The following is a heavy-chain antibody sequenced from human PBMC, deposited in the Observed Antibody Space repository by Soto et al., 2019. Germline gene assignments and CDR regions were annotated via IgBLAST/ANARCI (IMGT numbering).Heavy chain of an antibody. V-gene: IGHV1-18*01. D-gene: IGHD3-16*01. J-gene: IGHJ6*02. Sequence: ASVKVSCKASGYTFSRFGVNWVRQAPGQGPEWMGRISASNGNTNYAQKVQGRVTMTTDTSTSTAYMELRSLRSDDTAVYYCARDRFPAGGDTSSNYGMDVWGQGPTVTVSS. CDR3: ARDRFPAGGDTSSNYGMDV. CDR1: GYTFSRFG. CDR2: ISASNGNT.